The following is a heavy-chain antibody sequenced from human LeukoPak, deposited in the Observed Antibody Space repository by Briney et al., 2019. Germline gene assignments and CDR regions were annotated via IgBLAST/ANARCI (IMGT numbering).Heavy chain of an antibody. J-gene: IGHJ3*02. CDR1: GDSVSTTDYY. CDR2: IYDSGNT. Sequence: SQTLSLTRTVSGDSVSTTDYYWTWLRQPPGRGLEWIGYIYDSGNTYYNPPLKSRVTISVNTSNNQVSLKLRSVTAADTAVYYCARVGYCSSASCYSPGAFDIWGQGTMVTVFS. CDR3: ARVGYCSSASCYSPGAFDI. V-gene: IGHV4-30-4*01. D-gene: IGHD2-2*01.